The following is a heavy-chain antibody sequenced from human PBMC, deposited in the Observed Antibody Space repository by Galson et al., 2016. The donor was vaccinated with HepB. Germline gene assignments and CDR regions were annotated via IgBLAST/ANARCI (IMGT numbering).Heavy chain of an antibody. D-gene: IGHD5-18*01. V-gene: IGHV3-66*01. CDR3: ARGGRDTAMDYSYYGMDV. Sequence: SLRLSCAASGFTVSSNYMSWVRQAPGKGLEWVSVIYSGGSTYYADSVKGRFTISRDNSKNTLYLQMNSLRAEDTAVYYCARGGRDTAMDYSYYGMDVWGQGTTVTVSS. J-gene: IGHJ6*02. CDR1: GFTVSSNY. CDR2: IYSGGST.